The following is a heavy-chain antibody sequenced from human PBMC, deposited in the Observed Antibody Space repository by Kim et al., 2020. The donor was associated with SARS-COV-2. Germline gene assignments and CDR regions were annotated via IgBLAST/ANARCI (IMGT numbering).Heavy chain of an antibody. J-gene: IGHJ2*01. Sequence: SETLSLTCTVSGGSISSYYWSWIRQPPGKGLEWIGYIYYSGSTNYNPSLKSRVTISVDTSKNQFSLKLSSVTAADTAVYYCARDRAEGDWYFDLWGRGTLVTVSS. CDR3: ARDRAEGDWYFDL. V-gene: IGHV4-59*13. CDR1: GGSISSYY. CDR2: IYYSGST.